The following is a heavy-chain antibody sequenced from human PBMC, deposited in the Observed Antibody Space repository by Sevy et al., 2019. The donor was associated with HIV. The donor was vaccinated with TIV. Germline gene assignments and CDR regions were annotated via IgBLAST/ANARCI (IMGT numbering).Heavy chain of an antibody. J-gene: IGHJ6*03. CDR3: ARETRQAAGLFDYYYYYYMDV. CDR2: IYYSGST. CDR1: GGSISSYY. Sequence: SETLSLTCTVSGGSISSYYWSWIRQPPGKGLEWIGYIYYSGSTNYNPSLKSRVTISVDTSKNQFSLKLSSVTAADTAVDYCARETRQAAGLFDYYYYYYMDVWGKGTTVTVSS. D-gene: IGHD6-13*01. V-gene: IGHV4-59*01.